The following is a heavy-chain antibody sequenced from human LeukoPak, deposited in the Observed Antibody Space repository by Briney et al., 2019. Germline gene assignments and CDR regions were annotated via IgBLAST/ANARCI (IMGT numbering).Heavy chain of an antibody. Sequence: PSETLSLTCSVSSGSISSYYWSWIRQPPGKGLEWIGYIYYSVRTNYNPSLKSRVTISVDTSKNQFSLKLSSVTAADTAVYYCARGLREYYDILTGSLYYYGMDVWGQGTTVTVSS. V-gene: IGHV4-59*01. CDR2: IYYSVRT. CDR1: SGSISSYY. J-gene: IGHJ6*02. CDR3: ARGLREYYDILTGSLYYYGMDV. D-gene: IGHD3-9*01.